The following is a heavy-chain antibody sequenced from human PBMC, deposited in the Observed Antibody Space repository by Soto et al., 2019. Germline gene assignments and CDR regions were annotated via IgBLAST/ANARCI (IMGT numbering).Heavy chain of an antibody. D-gene: IGHD3-3*01. CDR3: ARDRSTIYAFDI. CDR2: IYSGGST. V-gene: IGHV3-66*01. Sequence: EVQLVESGGGLVQPGGSLRLSCAASGFTVSSNYRSWVRQAPGKGLEWVSVIYSGGSTYYADSVKGRFTISRDNSKNTLYLQMNSLRAEDTAVYYCARDRSTIYAFDIWGQGTMVTVSS. J-gene: IGHJ3*02. CDR1: GFTVSSNY.